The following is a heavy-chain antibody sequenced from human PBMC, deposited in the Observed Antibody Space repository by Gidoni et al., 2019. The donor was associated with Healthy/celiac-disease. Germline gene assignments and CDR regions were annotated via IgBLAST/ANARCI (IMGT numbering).Heavy chain of an antibody. Sequence: YAISWVRQAPGQGLEWMGGIIPIFGTANYAQKCQGRVTITADEATSTAYMELRSMRSEDTAVYYCERGSGYCSGGSCDAGAPYYYYYGMDVWGQGTTVTVSS. J-gene: IGHJ6*02. CDR3: ERGSGYCSGGSCDAGAPYYYYYGMDV. CDR1: YA. V-gene: IGHV1-69*01. CDR2: IIPIFGTA. D-gene: IGHD2-15*01.